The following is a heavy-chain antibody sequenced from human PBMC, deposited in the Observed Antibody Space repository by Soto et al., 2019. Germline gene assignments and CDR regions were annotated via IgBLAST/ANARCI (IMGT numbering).Heavy chain of an antibody. CDR1: GFIFSKSW. D-gene: IGHD3-3*01. CDR2: IQEDGSAK. CDR3: ARDQGSYTNYVMH. V-gene: IGHV3-7*01. Sequence: TGGSLRLSCAASGFIFSKSWMSWVRQAPGKGLEWVANIQEDGSAKYYLDSVKGRFTISRDNGKNSLFLQMSSLRAEDTAVYYCARDQGSYTNYVMHWGQGTLVTVSS. J-gene: IGHJ4*02.